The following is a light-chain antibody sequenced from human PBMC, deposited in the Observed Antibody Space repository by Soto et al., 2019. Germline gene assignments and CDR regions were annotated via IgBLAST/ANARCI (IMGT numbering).Light chain of an antibody. CDR3: QQYHNWPPQYT. V-gene: IGKV3-15*01. J-gene: IGKJ2*01. CDR1: QSVASN. CDR2: GAS. Sequence: EIVMTQSPASLSVSPGDGATLSCRASQSVASNVAWYQQKAGQGPRLLIHGASTRAVGVPARFSGSGSGTDFTLTIRSLQSEDFGIYYCQQYHNWPPQYTFGQRKKLQIK.